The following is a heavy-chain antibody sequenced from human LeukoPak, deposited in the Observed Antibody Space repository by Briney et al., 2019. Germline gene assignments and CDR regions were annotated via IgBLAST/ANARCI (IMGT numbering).Heavy chain of an antibody. CDR3: ARGGLYYYDSSGYVGAFDI. CDR1: GFTVSDIY. CDR2: IKQDGSEK. D-gene: IGHD3-22*01. J-gene: IGHJ3*02. Sequence: GGSLRLSCAVSGFTVSDIYMSWVRQAPGKGLEWVANIKQDGSEKYYVDSVKGRFTISRDNAKNSLYLQMNSLRAEDTAVYYCARGGLYYYDSSGYVGAFDIWGQGTMVTVSS. V-gene: IGHV3-7*05.